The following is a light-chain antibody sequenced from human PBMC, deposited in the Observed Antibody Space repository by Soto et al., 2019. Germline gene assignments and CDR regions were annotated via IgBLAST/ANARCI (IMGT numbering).Light chain of an antibody. V-gene: IGLV2-14*03. J-gene: IGLJ1*01. CDR1: ISDVGGYNF. CDR3: RSFTGSNYV. Sequence: QSVLTQPASVSGSPGQSITISCTGTISDVGGYNFVSWYQQYPGKAPKLMICDVSNRPSGVSNRFSGSKSGNTASLTISGLQAEDEADYYCRSFTGSNYVFGTGTKVPVL. CDR2: DVS.